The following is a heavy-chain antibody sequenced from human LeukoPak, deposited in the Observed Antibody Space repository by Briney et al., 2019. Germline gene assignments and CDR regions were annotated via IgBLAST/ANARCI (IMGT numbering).Heavy chain of an antibody. CDR2: IYYSGST. J-gene: IGHJ6*03. CDR3: ARGVVGYYMDV. CDR1: GRSISSGDYY. Sequence: PSETLSLTCTVSGRSISSGDYYWSWIRQPPGKGLEWIGYIYYSGSTYYNPSLKSRVTISVDTSKNQFSLKLSSVTAADTAVYYCARGVVGYYMDVWGKGTTVTVSS. V-gene: IGHV4-30-4*08.